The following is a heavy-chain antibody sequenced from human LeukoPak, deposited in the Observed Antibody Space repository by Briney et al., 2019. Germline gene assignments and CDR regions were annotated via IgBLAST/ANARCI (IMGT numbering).Heavy chain of an antibody. CDR1: GFTFRTYG. V-gene: IGHV3-23*01. D-gene: IGHD6-19*01. CDR2: ISGGGGGT. CDR3: AKDHDSSGWYGLFDY. Sequence: GGSLRLSCTVFGFTFRTYGMNWVRQAPGKGLEGVSAISGGGGGTYYADSVKGRFTISRDNSKNTLYLQMDSLRAEDTAVYYCAKDHDSSGWYGLFDYWGQGTLVTVSS. J-gene: IGHJ4*02.